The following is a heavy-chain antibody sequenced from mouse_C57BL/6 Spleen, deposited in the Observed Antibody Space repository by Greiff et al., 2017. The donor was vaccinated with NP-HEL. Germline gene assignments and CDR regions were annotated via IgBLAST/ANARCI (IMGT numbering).Heavy chain of an antibody. CDR3: ARLRTTVGDWYFDV. CDR1: GYTFTSYW. V-gene: IGHV1-61*01. Sequence: QVQLKQPGAELVRPGSSVKLSCKASGYTFTSYWMDWVKQRPGQGLEWIGNIYPSDSETHYNQKFKDKTKMTVDKASSTSYMQLSSLTSENSAVYYCARLRTTVGDWYFDVWGTGTTVTVSS. D-gene: IGHD1-1*01. CDR2: IYPSDSET. J-gene: IGHJ1*03.